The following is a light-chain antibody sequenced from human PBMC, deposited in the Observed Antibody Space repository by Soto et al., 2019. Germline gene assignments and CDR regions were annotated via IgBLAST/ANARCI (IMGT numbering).Light chain of an antibody. V-gene: IGKV1-33*01. CDR1: QSLGNW. Sequence: DIQMTQSHSTLSASLGDRVTITCRASQSLGNWLAWYQQKPGKAPKLLISDASNLETGVPSRFSGSGSGTDFTFTISNLQPEDIATYYCQQYDYLRTFGGGTKVDIK. J-gene: IGKJ4*01. CDR2: DAS. CDR3: QQYDYLRT.